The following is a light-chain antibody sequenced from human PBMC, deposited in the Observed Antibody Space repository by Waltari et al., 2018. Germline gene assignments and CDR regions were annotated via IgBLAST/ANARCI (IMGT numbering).Light chain of an antibody. CDR1: SRDVGGYKY. J-gene: IGLJ1*01. V-gene: IGLV2-14*03. Sequence: QSALTQHASVSGSPGQSITISCTGTSRDVGGYKYISWYKQHPDKDPQLMIYVVSKLPSGVSIRFSGSRSGNTASITISGLQAEYEADYYYSSYTSASTLVNYFFGTGTKVTVL. CDR2: VVS. CDR3: SSYTSASTLVNYF.